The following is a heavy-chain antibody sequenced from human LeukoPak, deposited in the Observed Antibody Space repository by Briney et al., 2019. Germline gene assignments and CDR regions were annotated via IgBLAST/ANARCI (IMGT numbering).Heavy chain of an antibody. V-gene: IGHV4-59*01. D-gene: IGHD1-26*01. Sequence: PSETLSLTCTVSGGSISSYYWSWIRQPPGKGLEWIGYIYYSGSTNYNPSLKSRVTISVDTSKNQFSLKLSSVTAADTAVYYCARAVDAVGATSDCWGQGTLVTVSS. CDR1: GGSISSYY. J-gene: IGHJ4*02. CDR2: IYYSGST. CDR3: ARAVDAVGATSDC.